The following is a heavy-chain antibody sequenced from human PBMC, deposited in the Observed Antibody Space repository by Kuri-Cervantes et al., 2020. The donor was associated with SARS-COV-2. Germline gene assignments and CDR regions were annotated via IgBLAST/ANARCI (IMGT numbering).Heavy chain of an antibody. J-gene: IGHJ5*02. CDR1: GGSISSHY. V-gene: IGHV4-4*07. D-gene: IGHD2-2*01. CDR2: IYTSGST. CDR3: ARRTNVGVVPVFDP. Sequence: SETLSLTCTVSGGSISSHYWSWIRQPPGKGLEWIGRIYTSGSTNYNPSLKSRVTMSVDTSKNQFSLKLSSVTAADTSVYFCARRTNVGVVPVFDPWGQGTLVTVSS.